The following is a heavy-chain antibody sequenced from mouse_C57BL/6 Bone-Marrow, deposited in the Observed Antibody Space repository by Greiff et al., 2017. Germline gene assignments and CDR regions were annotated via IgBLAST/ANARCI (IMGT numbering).Heavy chain of an antibody. V-gene: IGHV14-4*01. D-gene: IGHD1-1*01. CDR2: IDPENGDT. CDR1: GFNIKDDY. Sequence: EVQLQQSGAELVRPGASVKLSCTASGFNIKDDYMHWVKQRPEQGLEWIGWIDPENGDTEYASKFQGKATITADTSSNTAYLQLSSLTSEDTAVYYCTTSGFTTVVPYYFDYWGQGTTLTVSS. J-gene: IGHJ2*01. CDR3: TTSGFTTVVPYYFDY.